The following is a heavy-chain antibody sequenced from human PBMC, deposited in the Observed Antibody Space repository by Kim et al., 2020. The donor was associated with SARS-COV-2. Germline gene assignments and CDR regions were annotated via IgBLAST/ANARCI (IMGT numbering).Heavy chain of an antibody. V-gene: IGHV1-69*13. CDR1: GGTFSSYA. D-gene: IGHD3-22*01. Sequence: SVKVSCKASGGTFSSYAISWVRQAPGQGLEWMGGIIPIFGTANYAQKFQGRVTITADESTSTAYMELSSLRSEDTAVYYCARDYDSSGYYYNYFDCWGQGTLVTVSS. J-gene: IGHJ4*02. CDR2: IIPIFGTA. CDR3: ARDYDSSGYYYNYFDC.